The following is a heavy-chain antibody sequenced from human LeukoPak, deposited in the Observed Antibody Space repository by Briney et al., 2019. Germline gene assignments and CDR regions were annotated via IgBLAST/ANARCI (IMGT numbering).Heavy chain of an antibody. CDR2: ISGSGGTT. Sequence: GGSLRLSCAASGFTFSSYAMSWVRQAPGKGLEWVSGISGSGGTTNYADSVKGRFTISRDNSKNTLYLQIKSLRAEDTAMLYCARSYPYDYGDSRVSFDYWGQGTLVTVSS. CDR1: GFTFSSYA. D-gene: IGHD4-17*01. J-gene: IGHJ4*02. CDR3: ARSYPYDYGDSRVSFDY. V-gene: IGHV3-23*01.